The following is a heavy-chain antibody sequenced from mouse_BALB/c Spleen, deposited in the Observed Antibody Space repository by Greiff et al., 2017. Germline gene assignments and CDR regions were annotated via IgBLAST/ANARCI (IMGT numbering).Heavy chain of an antibody. CDR2: INPSTGYT. V-gene: IGHV1-7*01. D-gene: IGHD2-1*01. J-gene: IGHJ4*01. Sequence: QVQLKQSGAELAKPGASVKMSCKASGYTFTSYWMHWVKQRPGQGLEWIGYINPSTGYTEYNQKFKDKATLTADKSSSTAYMQLSSLTSEDSAVYYCARSGNYDHYYAMDYWGQGTSVTVSS. CDR1: GYTFTSYW. CDR3: ARSGNYDHYYAMDY.